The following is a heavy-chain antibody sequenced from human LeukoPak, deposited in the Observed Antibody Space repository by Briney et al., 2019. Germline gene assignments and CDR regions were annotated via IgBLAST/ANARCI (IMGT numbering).Heavy chain of an antibody. CDR3: ARETRRDGYVFDY. CDR1: GGTFSSYA. D-gene: IGHD5-24*01. J-gene: IGHJ4*02. Sequence: GASVKVSCKASGGTFSSYAISWVRQAPGQGLEWMGRINPNSGGTNYAQKFQGRVTMTRDTSISTAYMELSRLRSDDTAVYYCARETRRDGYVFDYWGQGTLVTVSS. V-gene: IGHV1-2*06. CDR2: INPNSGGT.